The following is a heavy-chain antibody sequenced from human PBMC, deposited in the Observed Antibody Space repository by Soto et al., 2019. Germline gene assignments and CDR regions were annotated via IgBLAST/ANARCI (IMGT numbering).Heavy chain of an antibody. V-gene: IGHV4-61*08. Sequence: ASETLSLTCTVSGGSINSGGFYWSWIRQHPGKGLEWIGYIYYSGSLNYHPSLKSRVTISVDTSKNQFSLKLSSVTAADTAVYYCVSTYPGNSYWGFDHWGQGTLVTVSS. CDR1: GGSINSGGFY. CDR3: VSTYPGNSYWGFDH. D-gene: IGHD3-16*01. J-gene: IGHJ4*02. CDR2: IYYSGSL.